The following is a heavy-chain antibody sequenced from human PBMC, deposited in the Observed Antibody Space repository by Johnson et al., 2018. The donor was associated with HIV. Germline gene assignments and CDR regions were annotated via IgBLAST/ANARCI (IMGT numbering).Heavy chain of an antibody. Sequence: MLLVESGGGLVQPGGSLRLSCAASGFTFSSYWMSWVRQAPGKGLEWVANITQDGSEQYYVDSVKGRFTISRDNAKNSLYLQMNSLRAEDTAVYYCARGDIVVVPAATRAQDAFDIWGQGTMVTVYS. J-gene: IGHJ3*02. CDR2: ITQDGSEQ. CDR1: GFTFSSYW. CDR3: ARGDIVVVPAATRAQDAFDI. V-gene: IGHV3-7*01. D-gene: IGHD2-2*01.